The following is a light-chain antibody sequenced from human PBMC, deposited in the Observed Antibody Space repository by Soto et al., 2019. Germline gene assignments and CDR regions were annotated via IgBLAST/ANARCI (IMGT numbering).Light chain of an antibody. V-gene: IGLV2-14*01. Sequence: QSALTQPASVSGSPGQSITIACTGTSSDIGGYNFVSWYQQHPGKAPKLLIYDVRNRPSGVSNRFSGSKSGNTASLTISGLQAEDEAHYYCNSYRTVSTYVFGTGTELTVL. CDR3: NSYRTVSTYV. CDR1: SSDIGGYNF. J-gene: IGLJ1*01. CDR2: DVR.